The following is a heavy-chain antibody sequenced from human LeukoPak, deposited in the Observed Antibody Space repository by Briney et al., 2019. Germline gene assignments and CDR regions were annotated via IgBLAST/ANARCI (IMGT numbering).Heavy chain of an antibody. Sequence: GESLKISCKGSGYSFTSYWIGWVRRMPGKGLEWMGIIYPGDSDTRYSPSFQGQVTISADKSISTAYLQWSSLKASDTAMYYCARHRITMVRGVPYYYGMDVWGQGTTVTVSS. CDR2: IYPGDSDT. J-gene: IGHJ6*02. CDR1: GYSFTSYW. D-gene: IGHD3-10*01. CDR3: ARHRITMVRGVPYYYGMDV. V-gene: IGHV5-51*01.